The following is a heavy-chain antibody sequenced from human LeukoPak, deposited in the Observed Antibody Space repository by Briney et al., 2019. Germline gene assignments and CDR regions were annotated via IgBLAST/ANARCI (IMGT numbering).Heavy chain of an antibody. CDR1: GGSISSGDYY. D-gene: IGHD4-17*01. CDR3: ARENYGDYVENWFDP. CDR2: IYYSGST. J-gene: IGHJ5*02. Sequence: SETLSLTCTVSGGSISSGDYYWSWIRQPPGKGLEWIGYIYYSGSTYYNPSLKSRVTISVDTSKNQFSLKLSSVTAADTAVYYCARENYGDYVENWFDPWGQGTLVTVSS. V-gene: IGHV4-30-4*01.